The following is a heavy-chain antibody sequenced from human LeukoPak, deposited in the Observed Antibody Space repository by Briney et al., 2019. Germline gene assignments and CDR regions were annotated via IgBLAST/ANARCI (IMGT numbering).Heavy chain of an antibody. V-gene: IGHV3-23*01. D-gene: IGHD3-16*01. CDR3: AKDTGPLMITFGGVVFSYFDY. Sequence: VGSLRLSCAGSGFIFSNYDMSWVRQAPGQGLEWLSGIKGNGFDTYYADSLKDRFTVSRDTSKNTLSLQMNSLSSEDTAVYYCAKDTGPLMITFGGVVFSYFDYWGQGALVTVSS. J-gene: IGHJ4*02. CDR2: IKGNGFDT. CDR1: GFIFSNYD.